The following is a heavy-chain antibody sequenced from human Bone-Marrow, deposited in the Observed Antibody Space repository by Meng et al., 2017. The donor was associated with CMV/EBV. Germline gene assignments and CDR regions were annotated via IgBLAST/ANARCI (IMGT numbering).Heavy chain of an antibody. D-gene: IGHD2-2*01. CDR3: ARDGDIVVVPAAPRPYYYYYGMDV. CDR2: IIPILGIA. V-gene: IGHV1-69*04. CDR1: GGTFSSYT. J-gene: IGHJ6*02. Sequence: SVKVSCKASGGTFSSYTISWVRQAPGQGLEWMGRIIPILGIANYAQKLQGRVTMTTDTSTSTAYMELRSLRSDDTAVYYCARDGDIVVVPAAPRPYYYYYGMDVWGQGTTVTVSS.